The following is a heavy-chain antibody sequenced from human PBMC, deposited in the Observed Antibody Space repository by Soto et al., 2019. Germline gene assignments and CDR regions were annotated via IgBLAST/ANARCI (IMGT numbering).Heavy chain of an antibody. Sequence: ASVKVSCKASGYTFTSYDINWVRQATGQGLEWMGWMNPNSGNTGYAQKFRGRVTMTRNTSISTAYMELSSLRSEDTAVYYCARDLSSIGCSGGSCTWGQGTLVTVSS. V-gene: IGHV1-8*01. J-gene: IGHJ5*02. CDR2: MNPNSGNT. CDR1: GYTFTSYD. D-gene: IGHD2-15*01. CDR3: ARDLSSIGCSGGSCT.